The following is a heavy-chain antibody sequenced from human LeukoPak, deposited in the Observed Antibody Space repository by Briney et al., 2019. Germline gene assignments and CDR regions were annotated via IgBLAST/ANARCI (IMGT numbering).Heavy chain of an antibody. V-gene: IGHV4-4*02. CDR3: ASTRIAPDDYYYYGMDV. Sequence: SETLSLTCAVSGGSISSSNWWSWVRQPPGKGLEWIGEIYHSGSTNYTPSLKSRVTISVDKSKNQFSLKLSSVTAADTAVYYCASTRIAPDDYYYYGMDVGGQGTTVTVSS. D-gene: IGHD1-14*01. J-gene: IGHJ6*02. CDR1: GGSISSSNW. CDR2: IYHSGST.